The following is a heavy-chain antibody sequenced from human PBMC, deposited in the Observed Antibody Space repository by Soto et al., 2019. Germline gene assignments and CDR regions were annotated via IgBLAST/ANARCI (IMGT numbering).Heavy chain of an antibody. D-gene: IGHD2-8*01. CDR1: CGSISSRTFN. V-gene: IGHV4-39*07. CDR3: ASNNEVYYYYGMDV. J-gene: IGHJ6*02. Sequence: PPETRSHRRTGSCGSISSRTFNWGWFRQPPGKGLEWIGSIYYSGSTYYNPSLKSRVTISVDTSKNQFSLKLSSVTAADTAVYYCASNNEVYYYYGMDVWGQGTTVT. CDR2: IYYSGST.